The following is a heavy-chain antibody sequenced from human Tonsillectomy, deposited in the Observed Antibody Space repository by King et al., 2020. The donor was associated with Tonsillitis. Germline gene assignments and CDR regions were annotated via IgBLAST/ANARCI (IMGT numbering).Heavy chain of an antibody. Sequence: VQLVESGGGLVQPGRSLRLSCQASVLNFDGYSISWFCQAPGEGLEWLCSFGSRSDGGATDYAAAVKGRFTISRDDSSDIAYLQMNSLKIDDTGVYYCARDLTELRDAVDFWGQGTLVTVSS. CDR1: VLNFDGYS. CDR2: FGSRSDGGAT. V-gene: IGHV3-49*03. D-gene: IGHD3-16*01. J-gene: IGHJ3*01. CDR3: ARDLTELRDAVDF.